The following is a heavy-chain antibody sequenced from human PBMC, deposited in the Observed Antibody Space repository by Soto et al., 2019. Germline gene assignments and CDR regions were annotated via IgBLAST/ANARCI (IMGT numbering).Heavy chain of an antibody. CDR1: GGSISSYY. CDR3: AREEYYYDSSGYSD. CDR2: IYYSGST. Sequence: PSETLSLTCTVSGGSISSYYWSWIRQPPGKGLEWIGYIYYSGSTNYNPSLKSRVTISVDTSKNQFSLKLSSVTAADTAVYYCAREEYYYDSSGYSDWGQGTLVTVS. D-gene: IGHD3-22*01. V-gene: IGHV4-59*01. J-gene: IGHJ4*02.